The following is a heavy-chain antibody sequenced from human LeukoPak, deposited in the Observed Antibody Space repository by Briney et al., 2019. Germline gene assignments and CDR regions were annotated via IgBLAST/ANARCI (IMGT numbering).Heavy chain of an antibody. CDR2: ICGDGGST. CDR1: GFIFDDYA. V-gene: IGHV3-43*02. J-gene: IGHJ4*02. Sequence: GGSLRLSCAASGFIFDDYAMHWVRQARGKGLEGVSFICGDGGSTYYADSVKGRFAISRDNRKNSLYLQMNSLRTEDTALYYCAKDTWELLHSLDYWGQGTLVTVSS. CDR3: AKDTWELLHSLDY. D-gene: IGHD1-26*01.